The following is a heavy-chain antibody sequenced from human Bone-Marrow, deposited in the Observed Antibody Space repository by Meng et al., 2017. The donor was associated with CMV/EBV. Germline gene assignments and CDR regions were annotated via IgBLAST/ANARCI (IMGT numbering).Heavy chain of an antibody. D-gene: IGHD3-3*01. J-gene: IGHJ5*02. CDR1: GFTFDDYA. CDR3: ALRNFGVGGNRGNWFDP. V-gene: IGHV3-9*01. CDR2: ISWNSGSI. Sequence: SLKISCAASGFTFDDYAMHWVRQAPGKGLEWVSGISWNSGSIGYADSVKGRFTISRDNSKNTLYLQMNSLRAEDTAVYYCALRNFGVGGNRGNWFDPWGQGTLVTVSS.